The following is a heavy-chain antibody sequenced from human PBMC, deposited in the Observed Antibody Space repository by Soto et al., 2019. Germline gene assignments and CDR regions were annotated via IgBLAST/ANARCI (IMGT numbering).Heavy chain of an antibody. Sequence: EVHLVESGGGLVQTGGSLRLSCAIFESTVSRDWMNWVRQAPGKGLEWVAHINQDGSEKYYVDSVMGRFTISRDNAKKSLYRQMTSLSPADTDMYYCSGGVGDAFWGQGTLVTVSS. CDR3: SGGVGDAF. V-gene: IGHV3-7*04. D-gene: IGHD1-26*01. J-gene: IGHJ4*02. CDR2: INQDGSEK. CDR1: ESTVSRDW.